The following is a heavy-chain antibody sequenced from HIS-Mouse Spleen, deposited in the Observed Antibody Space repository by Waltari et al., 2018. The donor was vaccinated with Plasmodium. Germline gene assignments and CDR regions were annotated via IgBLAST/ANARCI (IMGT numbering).Heavy chain of an antibody. J-gene: IGHJ4*02. D-gene: IGHD6-13*01. Sequence: QVQLVESGGGVVQPGRSLRLSCAASGFTFSRYGMHWVRQAPGKGLEWVAVISYEGSNKYYADPVKGRFTISRDNSKNTLYLQMNSLRAEDTAVYYCAKDRRSSSWYVDYWGQGTLVTVSS. V-gene: IGHV3-30*18. CDR3: AKDRRSSSWYVDY. CDR1: GFTFSRYG. CDR2: ISYEGSNK.